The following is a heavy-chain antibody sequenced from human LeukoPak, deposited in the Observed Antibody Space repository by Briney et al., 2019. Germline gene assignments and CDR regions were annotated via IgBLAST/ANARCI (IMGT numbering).Heavy chain of an antibody. V-gene: IGHV1-69*01. CDR2: IIPIFGTA. CDR3: ARDGYYDFWSGYPNWFDP. CDR1: GGTFSSYA. D-gene: IGHD3-3*01. Sequence: GASVKVSCKASGGTFSSYAISWLRQAPGQGLEWMGGIIPIFGTANYAQKFQGRVTITADESTSTAYMELSSLRSEDTAVYYCARDGYYDFWSGYPNWFDPWGQGTLVTVSS. J-gene: IGHJ5*02.